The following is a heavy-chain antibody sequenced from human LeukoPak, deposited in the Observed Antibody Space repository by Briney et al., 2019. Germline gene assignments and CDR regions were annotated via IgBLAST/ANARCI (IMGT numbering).Heavy chain of an antibody. V-gene: IGHV3-72*01. CDR3: ARGASSSSPYYYHALDV. Sequence: GGSLRLSCVASGFTFSDHYMDWVRQAPGEGLEWVGRIRDKANSYTTEYAASVKGRYTVSRDDSKSSLYLQMISLNTEDTAVYYCARGASSSSPYYYHALDVWGQGTAVTVSS. D-gene: IGHD2-2*01. CDR2: IRDKANSYTT. CDR1: GFTFSDHY. J-gene: IGHJ6*02.